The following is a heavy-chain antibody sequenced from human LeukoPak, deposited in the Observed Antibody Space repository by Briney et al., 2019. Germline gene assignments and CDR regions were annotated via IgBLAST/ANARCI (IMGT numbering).Heavy chain of an antibody. J-gene: IGHJ6*02. V-gene: IGHV4-31*03. CDR3: ARARSFRGLPRYYYYGMDV. CDR2: IYYSGST. D-gene: IGHD1-26*01. CDR1: GVSISSGGYY. Sequence: SETLSLTCTVSGVSISSGGYYWSWLRQHPGKGLEWIGYIYYSGSTYYNPSLKSRVTISVDTSKNQFSLKLSSVTAADTAVYYCARARSFRGLPRYYYYGMDVWGQGTTVTVSS.